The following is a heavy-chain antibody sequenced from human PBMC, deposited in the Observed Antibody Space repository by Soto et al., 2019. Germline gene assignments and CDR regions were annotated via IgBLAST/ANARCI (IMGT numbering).Heavy chain of an antibody. CDR3: ARHSLAIRKNNWFDP. CDR1: GDSIISSDFY. Sequence: SETLSLTCTFSGDSIISSDFYWGWFRQPPGKGLEWIGSIFYLGSSYYNPSLKSRVTMSVDTSKNQFSLRLRSVTAADTALYFCARHSLAIRKNNWFDPWGQGIMVTVSS. CDR2: IFYLGSS. J-gene: IGHJ5*02. V-gene: IGHV4-39*01. D-gene: IGHD3-3*02.